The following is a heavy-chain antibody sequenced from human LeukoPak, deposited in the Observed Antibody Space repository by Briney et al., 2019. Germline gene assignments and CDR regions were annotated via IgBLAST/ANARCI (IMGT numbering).Heavy chain of an antibody. D-gene: IGHD2-8*02. V-gene: IGHV4-59*12. CDR3: ARDLVEYYYYMDV. CDR1: GGSISSYY. CDR2: IYYSGST. J-gene: IGHJ6*03. Sequence: SETLSLTCTVSGGSISSYYWSWIRQPPGKGLEWIGYIYYSGSTNYNPSLKSRVTISVDTSKNQFSLKLSSVTAADTAVYYCARDLVEYYYYMDVWGKGTTVTVSS.